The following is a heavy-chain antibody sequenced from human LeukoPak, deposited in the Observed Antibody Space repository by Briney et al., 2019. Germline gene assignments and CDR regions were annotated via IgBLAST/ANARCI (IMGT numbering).Heavy chain of an antibody. V-gene: IGHV3-20*04. CDR3: ASFWSGYYSIY. CDR2: INWSGGST. CDR1: GFTFDDYG. D-gene: IGHD3-3*01. Sequence: PGGSLRLSCAASGFTFDDYGMSWVRQVPGKGLEWVSGINWSGGSTGYADSVKGRFTISRDNAKNSLYLQMNSLRAEDTAVYYCASFWSGYYSIYWGQGTLVTVSS. J-gene: IGHJ4*02.